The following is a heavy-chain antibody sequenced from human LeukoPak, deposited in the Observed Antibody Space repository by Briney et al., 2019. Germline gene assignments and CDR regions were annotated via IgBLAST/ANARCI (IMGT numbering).Heavy chain of an antibody. J-gene: IGHJ6*03. CDR1: GYTFTRYG. Sequence: ASVKVSCKASGYTFTRYGIIWVRQAPGQGLEWMGWVSPYSGYTNYAQKFQGRVTMTTDTSTTTAYMELRSLRSDDTAVYYCARGYCTTTSCYLYYYYMDVWGKGTTVTVSS. CDR3: ARGYCTTTSCYLYYYYMDV. CDR2: VSPYSGYT. V-gene: IGHV1-18*01. D-gene: IGHD2-2*01.